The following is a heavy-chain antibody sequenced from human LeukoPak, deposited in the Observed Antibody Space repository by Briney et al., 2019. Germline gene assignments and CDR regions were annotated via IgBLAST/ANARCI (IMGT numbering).Heavy chain of an antibody. D-gene: IGHD6-6*01. CDR3: ARDAAKSIAARYDY. CDR2: VYSGDNT. CDR1: GFSVSSNC. J-gene: IGHJ4*02. Sequence: GRSLRLACAASGFSVSSNCMSWVRQAPGKWLEWVAVVYSGDNTYYSAYVRGRFTISRDNSKNTLYLRMNSLRPEDTAVYFCARDAAKSIAARYDYWGQGTLVTVSS. V-gene: IGHV3-53*01.